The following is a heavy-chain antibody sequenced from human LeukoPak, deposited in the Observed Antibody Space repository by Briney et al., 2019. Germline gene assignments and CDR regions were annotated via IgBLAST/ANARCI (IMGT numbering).Heavy chain of an antibody. V-gene: IGHV1-69*05. D-gene: IGHD3-10*01. Sequence: ASVKVSCKASGATFSSYAISWVRQAPGQGLEWMGGIIPIFGTAKYTQKFQGRVTITTDESTSTAYMELSSLRSEDTAVYYCARGSFYYGSGSSYYYYMDVWGKGTTVTVS. CDR1: GATFSSYA. CDR3: ARGSFYYGSGSSYYYYMDV. CDR2: IIPIFGTA. J-gene: IGHJ6*03.